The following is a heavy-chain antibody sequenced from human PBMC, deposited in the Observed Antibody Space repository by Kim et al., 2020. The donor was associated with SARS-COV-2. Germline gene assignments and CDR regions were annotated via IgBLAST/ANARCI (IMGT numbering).Heavy chain of an antibody. J-gene: IGHJ5*02. CDR3: ARAPYSSWYYYNINWFDP. Sequence: SETLSLTCAVYGGSFSGYYWSWIRQPPGKGLEWIGEINHSGSTNYNPSLKSRVTISVDTSKNQFSLKLSSVTAADTAVYYCARAPYSSWYYYNINWFDPWGQGTLVTVSS. V-gene: IGHV4-34*01. CDR1: GGSFSGYY. D-gene: IGHD6-13*01. CDR2: INHSGST.